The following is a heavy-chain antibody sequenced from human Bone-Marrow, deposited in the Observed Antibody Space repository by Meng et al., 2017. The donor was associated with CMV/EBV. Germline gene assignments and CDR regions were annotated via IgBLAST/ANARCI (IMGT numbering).Heavy chain of an antibody. CDR1: GYTFTSYD. CDR2: MNPNSGNT. V-gene: IGHV1-8*01. J-gene: IGHJ4*02. CDR3: ATGVADFEY. D-gene: IGHD6-19*01. Sequence: QAQLVQAGAEVKMPGASVKVSCKASGYTFTSYDINAVRQAAGQGLEWMGWMNPNSGNTDYAQKFQGRVTMTRNISKSTAYMDLSSLRSEDTAVYYCATGVADFEYWGQGTLVTVSS.